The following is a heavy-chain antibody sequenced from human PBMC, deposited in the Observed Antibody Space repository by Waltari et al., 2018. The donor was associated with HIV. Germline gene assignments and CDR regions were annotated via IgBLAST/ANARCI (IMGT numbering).Heavy chain of an antibody. D-gene: IGHD3-10*01. CDR1: GFTFSSYG. CDR3: ARAAEWVQGSWFDP. V-gene: IGHV3-33*01. Sequence: QVQLVESGGGVVQPGMSLGLSCAASGFTFSSYGLHWFRPAPGKGLEWVAVIWYDGSNKYYADSVKGRFTISRDNSKNTLYLQMNSLRAEDTAVYYCARAAEWVQGSWFDPWGQGTLVTVSS. CDR2: IWYDGSNK. J-gene: IGHJ5*02.